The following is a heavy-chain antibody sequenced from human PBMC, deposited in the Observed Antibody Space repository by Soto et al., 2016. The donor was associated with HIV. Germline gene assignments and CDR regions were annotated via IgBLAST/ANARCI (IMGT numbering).Heavy chain of an antibody. CDR1: GFTFSNAW. CDR3: TTDPQAGTIPVWDDAFDI. Sequence: EVQLVESGGGLVKPGGSLRLSCAASGFTFSNAWMSWVRQAPGKGLEWVGRIKSKTDGGTTDYAAPVKGRFTISRDDSKSTLYLQMNSLKTEDTAVYYCTTDPQAGTIPVWDDAFDIWGQGTMVTVSS. V-gene: IGHV3-15*01. J-gene: IGHJ3*02. CDR2: IKSKTDGGTT. D-gene: IGHD3-9*01.